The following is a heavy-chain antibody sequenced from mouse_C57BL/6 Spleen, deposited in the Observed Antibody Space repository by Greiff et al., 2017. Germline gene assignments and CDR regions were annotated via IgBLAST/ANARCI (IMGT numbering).Heavy chain of an antibody. J-gene: IGHJ3*01. CDR3: EREGSTTVVARGDWFAY. Sequence: QVQLQQPGAELVKPGASVKLFCKASGYTFTRYWMHWVKQRPGRGLEWIGRIDPNSGGTKYNEKFKSQATLTVDKPSSTAYMQLSSVTSEDSAVYYCEREGSTTVVARGDWFAYWGQGTLVTVSA. CDR2: IDPNSGGT. CDR1: GYTFTRYW. V-gene: IGHV1-72*01. D-gene: IGHD1-1*01.